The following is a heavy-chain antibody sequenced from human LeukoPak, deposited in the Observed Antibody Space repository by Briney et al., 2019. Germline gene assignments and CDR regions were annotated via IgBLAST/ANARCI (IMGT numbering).Heavy chain of an antibody. Sequence: GASVKVSRKASGYTFTGYYMHWVRQAPGQGLEWMGWINPNSGGTNYAQKFQGRVTMTRDTSISTAYMELSRLRSDDTAVYYCAREGHPSSSWYSDYWGQGTLVTVSS. CDR1: GYTFTGYY. V-gene: IGHV1-2*02. CDR3: AREGHPSSSWYSDY. CDR2: INPNSGGT. D-gene: IGHD6-13*01. J-gene: IGHJ4*02.